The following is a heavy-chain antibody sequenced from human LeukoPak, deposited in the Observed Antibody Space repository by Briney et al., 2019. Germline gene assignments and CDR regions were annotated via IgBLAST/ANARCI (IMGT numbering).Heavy chain of an antibody. CDR2: ISGSGSST. CDR1: GLSLSSLA. CDR3: AKSLPQEDY. Sequence: ESLLLSCFVSGLSLSSLATSCDRRAPGEGLGWVSAISGSGSSTYYARSVKGWFTISRDNSKNAPYLQMNSLRAEDTAVYYCAKSLPQEDYCGQGTLVTVSS. V-gene: IGHV3-23*01. D-gene: IGHD1-14*01. J-gene: IGHJ4*02.